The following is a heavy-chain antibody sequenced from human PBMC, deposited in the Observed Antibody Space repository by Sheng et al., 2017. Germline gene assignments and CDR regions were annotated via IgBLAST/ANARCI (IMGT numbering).Heavy chain of an antibody. V-gene: IGHV3-23*01. Sequence: EVQLLESGGGLVQPGGSLRLSCAASGFTFSSYAMSWVRQAPGKGLEWVSAISGSGGSTYYADSVKGRFTISRDNSKNTLYLQMNSLRAEDTAVYYCAKAQGRRDGYNYGYFDYWGQGTLVTVSS. CDR3: AKAQGRRDGYNYGYFDY. CDR1: GFTFSSYA. CDR2: ISGSGGST. D-gene: IGHD5-12*01. J-gene: IGHJ4*02.